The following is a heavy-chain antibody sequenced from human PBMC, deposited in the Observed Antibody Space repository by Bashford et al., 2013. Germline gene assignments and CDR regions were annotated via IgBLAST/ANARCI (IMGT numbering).Heavy chain of an antibody. Sequence: SVKVSCKASGGTFSSYAISWVRQAPGQGLEWMGGIIPIFGTANYAQKFQGRVTITADESTSTAYMELSSLRSEDTAVYYCARSEGGVVPAAMYYWGQGTLVTVSS. J-gene: IGHJ4*02. CDR2: IIPIFGTA. CDR3: ARSEGGVVPAAMYY. V-gene: IGHV1-69*13. CDR1: GGTFSSYA. D-gene: IGHD2-2*01.